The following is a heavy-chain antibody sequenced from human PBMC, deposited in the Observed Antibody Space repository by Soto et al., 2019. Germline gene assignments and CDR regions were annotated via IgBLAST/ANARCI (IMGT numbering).Heavy chain of an antibody. Sequence: GGSLRLSCAASGFTFSSYAMNWVRQAPGKGLEWVSAIRSGGGSTYNPDSVKARFTISRDNSQNTLYLQMSSRRAEDTAVYYCAKRCSNGWSCFNYWGQGTLVTVSS. D-gene: IGHD6-19*01. CDR3: AKRCSNGWSCFNY. J-gene: IGHJ4*02. CDR2: IRSGGGST. V-gene: IGHV3-23*01. CDR1: GFTFSSYA.